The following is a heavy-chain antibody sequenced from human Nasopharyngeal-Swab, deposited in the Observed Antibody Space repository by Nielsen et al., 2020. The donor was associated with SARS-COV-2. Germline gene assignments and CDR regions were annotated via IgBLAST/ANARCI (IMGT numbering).Heavy chain of an antibody. CDR3: AKGGYSYGYYYYYMDV. Sequence: VRQAPGKGLEWVAVISYDGSNKYYADSVKGRFTISRDNSKNTLYLQMNSLRAEDTAVYYCAKGGYSYGYYYYYMDVWGKGTTVTVS. D-gene: IGHD5-18*01. V-gene: IGHV3-30*18. CDR2: ISYDGSNK. J-gene: IGHJ6*03.